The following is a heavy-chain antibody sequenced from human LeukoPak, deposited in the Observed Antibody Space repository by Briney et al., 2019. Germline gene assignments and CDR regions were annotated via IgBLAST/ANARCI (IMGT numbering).Heavy chain of an antibody. V-gene: IGHV3-23*01. J-gene: IGHJ4*02. D-gene: IGHD5-12*01. CDR1: GFTFSSYS. Sequence: GGSLRLSCAASGFTFSSYSMGWVRQAPGKGLEGVSAINSGGTPYYADSVKGRVTISRDNSKSTVYLQLSPLSADDTAIYYCGKGGRDSDYWGQGTLVTVSS. CDR2: INSGGTP. CDR3: GKGGRDSDY.